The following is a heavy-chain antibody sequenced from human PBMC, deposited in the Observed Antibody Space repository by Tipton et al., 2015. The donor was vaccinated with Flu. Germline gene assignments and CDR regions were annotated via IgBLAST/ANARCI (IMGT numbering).Heavy chain of an antibody. CDR3: ARDAAVAGTDGDYGMDV. CDR2: ISAYNGNT. V-gene: IGHV1-18*01. Sequence: QVQLVQSGAEVKKPGASVKVSCKASGYTFTSYGISWVRQAPGQGLEWMGWISAYNGNTNYAQKLQGRVTMTTDTSTSTAYMELRSLRSDDTAVYYCARDAAVAGTDGDYGMDVWGQGTTVTVSS. CDR1: GYTFTSYG. D-gene: IGHD6-19*01. J-gene: IGHJ6*02.